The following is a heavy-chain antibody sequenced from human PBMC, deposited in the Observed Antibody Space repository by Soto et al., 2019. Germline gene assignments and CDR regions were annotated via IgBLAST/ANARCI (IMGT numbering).Heavy chain of an antibody. D-gene: IGHD6-19*01. Sequence: GGSLRLSCAASGFTFSSYSMNWVRQAPGKGLEWVSSISSSSSYIYYADSVKGRFTISRDNAKNSLYLQMNSLRAEDTAVYYCARVGIVSSGWYDYWGQGTLVTVSS. CDR2: ISSSSSYI. V-gene: IGHV3-21*01. J-gene: IGHJ4*02. CDR3: ARVGIVSSGWYDY. CDR1: GFTFSSYS.